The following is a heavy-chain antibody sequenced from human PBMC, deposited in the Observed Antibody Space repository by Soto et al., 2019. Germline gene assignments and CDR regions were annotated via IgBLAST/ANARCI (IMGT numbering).Heavy chain of an antibody. CDR1: GLTFTRYS. J-gene: IGHJ4*02. Sequence: GGSLRLSCAASGLTFTRYSMNWVRQAPGKGLEWVSSISSNTNYIYYGDSMKGRFTISRDNAKNSLYLEMNSLRAEDTAVYYCARESEDLTSNFDYWGQGTLVTVSS. V-gene: IGHV3-21*06. CDR2: ISSNTNYI. CDR3: ARESEDLTSNFDY.